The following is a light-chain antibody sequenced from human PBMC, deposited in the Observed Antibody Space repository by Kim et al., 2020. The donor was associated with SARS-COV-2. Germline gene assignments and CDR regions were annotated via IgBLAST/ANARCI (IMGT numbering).Light chain of an antibody. CDR1: QSISSS. CDR2: GAS. V-gene: IGKV3-15*01. CDR3: QQYNNWPPIT. Sequence: SPGESATRSCRASQSISSSLAWYQQKPGQAPRLLIYGASTRATDIPARFSGSGSGTEFTLNISSLQSEDFAVYYCQQYNNWPPITFGGGTKVDIK. J-gene: IGKJ4*01.